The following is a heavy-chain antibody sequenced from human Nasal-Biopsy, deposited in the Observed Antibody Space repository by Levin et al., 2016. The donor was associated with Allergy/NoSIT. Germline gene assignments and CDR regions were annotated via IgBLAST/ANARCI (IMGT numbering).Heavy chain of an antibody. V-gene: IGHV3-21*04. D-gene: IGHD1-26*01. CDR2: ISSSSTYI. J-gene: IGHJ4*02. CDR1: GFTFSSYN. CDR3: AGWEGQTTD. Sequence: GESLKISCVASGFTFSSYNINWVRQAPGKGLEWVAAISSSSTYIYYRDSVKGRFTISRDNSKNSLYLQMNSLRAEDTAVYYCAGWEGQTTDWGQGTLVTVSS.